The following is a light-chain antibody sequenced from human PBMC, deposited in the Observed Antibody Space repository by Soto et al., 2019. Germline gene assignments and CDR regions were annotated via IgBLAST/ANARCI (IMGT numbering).Light chain of an antibody. J-gene: IGKJ1*01. V-gene: IGKV3-15*01. CDR3: QQYNNWPPWT. Sequence: EIVMTQSPATLSVSPGERATLSCRASQSVRSNLAWYQQKPGQAPRLLIYGVSTRATGIPVRFSGSGSETEFTLTISSLQSEDFAVYYCQQYNNWPPWTFGQGTNVEVK. CDR2: GVS. CDR1: QSVRSN.